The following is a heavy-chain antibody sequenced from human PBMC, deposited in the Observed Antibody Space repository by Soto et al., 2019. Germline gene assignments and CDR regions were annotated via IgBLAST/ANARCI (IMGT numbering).Heavy chain of an antibody. CDR1: GASFSGFY. D-gene: IGHD1-26*01. J-gene: IGHJ4*02. CDR2: IDHGGIT. V-gene: IGHV4-34*04. Sequence: SETLSLTCAVSGASFSGFYWSWIRQSPGKGLEWIGEIDHGGITNHNTALKSRASMSVDTSKNQFSLKLRSVTAADTAVYYCARGVSVTLAVQGGAPDKNYFDSWSQGTLVTGSS. CDR3: ARGVSVTLAVQGGAPDKNYFDS.